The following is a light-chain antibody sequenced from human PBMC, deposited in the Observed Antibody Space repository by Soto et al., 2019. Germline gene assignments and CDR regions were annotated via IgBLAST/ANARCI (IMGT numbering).Light chain of an antibody. Sequence: EIVMTQSPATLSVSPGERVTLSCRASQSVRRNLAWYQQKPGQAPSLLIYGASTRATGIPARFSGSGSGTEFTLTISSLQSEDFAVYYCQQYNNWPPAITFGQGTRLEIK. V-gene: IGKV3-15*01. CDR2: GAS. CDR1: QSVRRN. J-gene: IGKJ5*01. CDR3: QQYNNWPPAIT.